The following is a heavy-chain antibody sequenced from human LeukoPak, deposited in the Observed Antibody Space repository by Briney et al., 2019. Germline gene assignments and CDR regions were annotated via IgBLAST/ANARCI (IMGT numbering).Heavy chain of an antibody. Sequence: GGSLRLSCAASGFTFSSYAMSWVRQAPEKGLEWVSAISGSGGSTYYADSVKGRFTISRDNSKNTLYLQMNSLRAEDTAVYYCAKDDDIEQLVGYFGYWGQGTLVTVSS. J-gene: IGHJ4*02. CDR1: GFTFSSYA. CDR2: ISGSGGST. V-gene: IGHV3-23*01. CDR3: AKDDDIEQLVGYFGY. D-gene: IGHD6-6*01.